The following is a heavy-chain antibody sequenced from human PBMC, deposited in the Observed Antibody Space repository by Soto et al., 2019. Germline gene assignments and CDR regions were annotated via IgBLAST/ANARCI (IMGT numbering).Heavy chain of an antibody. CDR1: GYTFSNYG. Sequence: ASVKVSCKTSGYTFSNYGITWVRQAPGQPLEWLGWISLYSDGTNYAQKFQGGVSMTTDTSTTTAYMELRSLRSDDTAVYYCARVVPGAEAWFGPWGQGTLVSVSS. CDR2: ISLYSDGT. V-gene: IGHV1-18*01. CDR3: ARVVPGAEAWFGP. D-gene: IGHD2-2*01. J-gene: IGHJ5*02.